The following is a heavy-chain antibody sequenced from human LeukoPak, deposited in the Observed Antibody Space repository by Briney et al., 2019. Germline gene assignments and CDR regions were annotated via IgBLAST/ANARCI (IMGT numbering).Heavy chain of an antibody. J-gene: IGHJ6*03. CDR3: ARASEDYYYYYMDV. Sequence: SETLSLTCTVSGGSISSISYYWGWLRQPPGKGLQWIGHIYYSGTDFYNPSLKSRVTISVDTSKNQFSLKLTSVTAADTAVYYCARASEDYYYYYMDVWGKGTTVTISS. CDR1: GGSISSISYY. V-gene: IGHV4-39*07. CDR2: IYYSGTD. D-gene: IGHD1-14*01.